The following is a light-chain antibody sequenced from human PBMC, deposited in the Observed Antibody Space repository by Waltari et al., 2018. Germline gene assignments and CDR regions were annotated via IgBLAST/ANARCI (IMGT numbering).Light chain of an antibody. CDR1: QGISNW. Sequence: IQMTQSPSTLSASVGDRVTITCRASQGISNWLAWYQQKPGKAPKLLIYRASNLESGVPSRFSGSGSGTEFTLTISSLQADDSASYYCQQYFGYDDSYTFGQGTKLEIK. CDR3: QQYFGYDDSYT. J-gene: IGKJ2*01. CDR2: RAS. V-gene: IGKV1-5*03.